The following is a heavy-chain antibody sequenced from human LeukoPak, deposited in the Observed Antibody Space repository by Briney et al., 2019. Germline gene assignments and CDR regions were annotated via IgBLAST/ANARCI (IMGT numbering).Heavy chain of an antibody. CDR1: GGPLSGHY. D-gene: IGHD3-22*01. V-gene: IGHV4-34*01. CDR2: IHPGGST. Sequence: SETLSLTCAVYGGPLSGHYWSWIRQTPGKGLEWIGEIHPGGSTTYTPSLESRVTISADTSKSQFSLKLTSVTAADTAVYYCAKGSDSRKTGYWAQGTLVTVSS. CDR3: AKGSDSRKTGY. J-gene: IGHJ4*02.